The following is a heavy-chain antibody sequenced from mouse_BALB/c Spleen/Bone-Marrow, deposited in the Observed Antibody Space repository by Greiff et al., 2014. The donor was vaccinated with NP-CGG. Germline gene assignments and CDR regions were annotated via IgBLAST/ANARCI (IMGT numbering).Heavy chain of an antibody. CDR3: ASGNWAY. CDR2: IEPYNGGT. Sequence: EVQRVESGPELVKPGASVKVSCKASGYVFTSYNMYWVKQSHGKSLEWIGYIEPYNGGTSYNQKFKGKATSTVDKSSSTAYMYLNSLTSEDSAVYYCASGNWAYWGQGTLVTVSA. V-gene: IGHV1S135*01. CDR1: GYVFTSYN. D-gene: IGHD2-1*01. J-gene: IGHJ3*01.